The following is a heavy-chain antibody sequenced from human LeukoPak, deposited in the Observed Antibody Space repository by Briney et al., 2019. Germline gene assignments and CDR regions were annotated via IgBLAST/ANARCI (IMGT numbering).Heavy chain of an antibody. CDR1: GLTINSHW. CDR2: INNDGGST. CDR3: AKTGIAAAGTIDY. V-gene: IGHV3-74*01. D-gene: IGHD6-13*01. Sequence: GGSLRLSCAASGLTINSHWMHWVRQAPGKGLAWVSRINNDGGSTTYADSVKGRFTISRDNAKNTLFVQMNSLRAEDTAVYYCAKTGIAAAGTIDYWGQGTLVTVSS. J-gene: IGHJ4*02.